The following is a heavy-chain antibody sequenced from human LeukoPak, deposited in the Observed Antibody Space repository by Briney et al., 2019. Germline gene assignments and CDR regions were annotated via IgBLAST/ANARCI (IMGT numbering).Heavy chain of an antibody. CDR2: MSSDGRDK. J-gene: IGHJ4*02. CDR1: GFSFKNYG. CDR3: ARDYGGSRGGFDY. D-gene: IGHD4-23*01. Sequence: GGSLKLSCAASGFSFKNYGMHWVRQAPGKGLEWVAVMSSDGRDKYYADSVQGRFTISRDNSKNTLYLQMNSLRPEDTAVYYSARDYGGSRGGFDYWGQGSLVTVSS. V-gene: IGHV3-30*03.